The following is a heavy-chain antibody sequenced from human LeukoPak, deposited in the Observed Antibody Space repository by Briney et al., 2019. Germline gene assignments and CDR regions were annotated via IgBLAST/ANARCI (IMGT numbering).Heavy chain of an antibody. J-gene: IGHJ4*02. CDR3: ARDARYYDMLTGYSYHFDY. D-gene: IGHD3-9*01. V-gene: IGHV3-48*03. CDR1: GFPFCSYV. CDR2: ISSSCNTM. Sequence: PGGSLRLSCAASGFPFCSYVMNWVRPAPGKGLEWVSYISSSCNTMYYADSVTSRFPLSRDHAKNSLYLQMNSLRAEDTAVYYCARDARYYDMLTGYSYHFDYWGQGTLVTVSS.